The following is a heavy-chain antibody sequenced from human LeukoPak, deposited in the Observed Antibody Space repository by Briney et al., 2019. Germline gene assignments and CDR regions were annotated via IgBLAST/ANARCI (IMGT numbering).Heavy chain of an antibody. J-gene: IGHJ4*02. CDR1: GFPFSGYS. CDR3: ARDWGGDGVFDY. Sequence: GGSLRLSCAASGFPFSGYSMNWVRQAPGKGLEWVSSISSSSSYIYYADSVKGRFTISRDNAKNSLYLQVNGLRAEDTAVYYCARDWGGDGVFDYWGQGTLVTVSS. D-gene: IGHD3-16*01. V-gene: IGHV3-21*01. CDR2: ISSSSSYI.